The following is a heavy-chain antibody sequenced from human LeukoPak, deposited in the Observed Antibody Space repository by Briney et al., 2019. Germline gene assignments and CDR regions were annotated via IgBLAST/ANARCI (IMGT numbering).Heavy chain of an antibody. CDR2: ITSSGSTR. D-gene: IGHD3-22*01. V-gene: IGHV3-48*03. Sequence: GGSLRLSCAASGFTLSNYEMNWVRQAPGKGLEWVSYITSSGSTRYYADSVKGRFTISRDNAKNSLSLQMNSLRAEDTALYYCARQISSGYILLDQWGQGTLVTGPS. CDR1: GFTLSNYE. J-gene: IGHJ4*02. CDR3: ARQISSGYILLDQ.